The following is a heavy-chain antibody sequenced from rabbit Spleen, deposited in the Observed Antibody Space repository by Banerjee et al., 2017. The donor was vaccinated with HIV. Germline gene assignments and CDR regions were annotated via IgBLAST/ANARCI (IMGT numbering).Heavy chain of an antibody. V-gene: IGHV1S40*01. CDR3: ARFYAGYGDFGYAAM. J-gene: IGHJ4*01. CDR2: IAAGSGGTT. CDR1: GFSFISGYY. D-gene: IGHD7-1*01. Sequence: QSLEESGGDLVKPGTSLTLTCTASGFSFISGYYMCWVRQAPGKGLEWIACIAAGSGGTTYYANWAKGRFTISKTSSTTVTLQMTSLTAADTATYFCARFYAGYGDFGYAAMWGPGT.